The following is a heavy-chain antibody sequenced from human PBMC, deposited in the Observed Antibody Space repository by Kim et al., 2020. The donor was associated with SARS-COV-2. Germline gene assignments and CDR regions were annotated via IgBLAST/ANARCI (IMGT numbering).Heavy chain of an antibody. CDR2: IDYDGNRA. D-gene: IGHD6-19*01. CDR3: TRDDRQWNRIDY. V-gene: IGHV3-74*01. CDR1: GFTFSGHW. Sequence: GGSLRLSCAASGFTFSGHWMHWARQKPGKGLVWVSRIDYDGNRATYADLAKGRFTISRDNAKNTLHLQMTSVGVEDTAVYYCTRDDRQWNRIDYWGQGT. J-gene: IGHJ4*02.